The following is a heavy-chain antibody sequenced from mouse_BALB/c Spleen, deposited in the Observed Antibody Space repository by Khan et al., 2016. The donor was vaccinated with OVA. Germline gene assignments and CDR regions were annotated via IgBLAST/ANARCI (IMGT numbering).Heavy chain of an antibody. CDR3: TRRGLFGIFVY. Sequence: VQLQESGAELANPGASVKMSCKASGYMFTSYWMHWVKQRPGQGLEWIGYINPSTGYTEYNQKFKDKATLTTDKSSSTVYMQLSSLTSEDSAVYYGTRRGLFGIFVYWGQGTLVTVSA. CDR1: GYMFTSYW. D-gene: IGHD1-1*02. V-gene: IGHV1-7*01. J-gene: IGHJ3*01. CDR2: INPSTGYT.